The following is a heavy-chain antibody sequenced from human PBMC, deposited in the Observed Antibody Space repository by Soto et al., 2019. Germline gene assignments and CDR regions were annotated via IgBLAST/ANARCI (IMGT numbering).Heavy chain of an antibody. CDR2: ISWNSGSI. Sequence: QPGGSLRLSCAASGFTFDDYAMHWVRQAPGKGLEWVSGISWNSGSIGYADSVKGRFTISRDNAKNSLYLQMNSLRAEDTALYYCAKSDYYGSGSYYPRPYYYYGMDVWGQGPTVTVSS. J-gene: IGHJ6*02. D-gene: IGHD3-10*01. V-gene: IGHV3-9*01. CDR3: AKSDYYGSGSYYPRPYYYYGMDV. CDR1: GFTFDDYA.